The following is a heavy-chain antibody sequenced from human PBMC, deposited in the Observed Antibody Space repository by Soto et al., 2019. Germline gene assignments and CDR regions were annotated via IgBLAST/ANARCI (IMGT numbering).Heavy chain of an antibody. CDR1: GYSISSGYY. J-gene: IGHJ4*02. V-gene: IGHV4-38-2*01. CDR3: TRSVYSSSWYAGS. CDR2: VYHSGTT. Sequence: QVQLQESGPGLVKPSETLSLTCGVSGYSISSGYYWGWIRQPPGKGLAWIGSVYHSGTTYYNPSLKSRVTISLDTSRNQFSLRLTSVTAADTAMYFWTRSVYSSSWYAGSWGQGTLVTVSA. D-gene: IGHD6-13*01.